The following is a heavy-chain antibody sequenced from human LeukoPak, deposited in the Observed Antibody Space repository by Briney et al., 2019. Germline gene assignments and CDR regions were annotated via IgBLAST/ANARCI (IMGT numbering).Heavy chain of an antibody. D-gene: IGHD1-14*01. J-gene: IGHJ4*02. Sequence: ASVKVSCKASGYTFTSYDINWVRQATGQGLEWMGWMNPNSGNTGYAQKFQGRVTMTRNTSISTAYMELSSLRSEDTAVYYCARGIISRHRNRYYFDYWGQGTLVTVSS. CDR2: MNPNSGNT. CDR1: GYTFTSYD. V-gene: IGHV1-8*01. CDR3: ARGIISRHRNRYYFDY.